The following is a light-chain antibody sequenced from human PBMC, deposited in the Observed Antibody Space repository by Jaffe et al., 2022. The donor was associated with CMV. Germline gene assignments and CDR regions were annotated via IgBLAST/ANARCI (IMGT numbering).Light chain of an antibody. CDR3: QQRSVWPPVT. CDR1: QSLSSH. J-gene: IGKJ2*01. CDR2: DTS. V-gene: IGKV3-11*01. Sequence: EVVLTQSPATLSLSPGERATLSCRASQSLSSHLAWYQQKPGQAPRLLIYDTSHRATGIPARFSGSGSGTDFTLTISSLEPEDFAVYYCQQRSVWPPVTFGQGTKLEIK.